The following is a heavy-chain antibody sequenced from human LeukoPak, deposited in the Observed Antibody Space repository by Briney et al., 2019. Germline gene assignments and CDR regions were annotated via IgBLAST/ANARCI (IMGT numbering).Heavy chain of an antibody. V-gene: IGHV4-59*08. D-gene: IGHD1-26*01. Sequence: SETLSLTCTVSGGSISSDYWGWIRQPPGKGLEWIVYVYYSGSSNYNPSLKSRVTISVDTSKNQFSLRLSSVTAADTAVYYCARHSYSGSYFDYWGQGTQVTVSS. CDR3: ARHSYSGSYFDY. J-gene: IGHJ4*02. CDR1: GGSISSDY. CDR2: VYYSGSS.